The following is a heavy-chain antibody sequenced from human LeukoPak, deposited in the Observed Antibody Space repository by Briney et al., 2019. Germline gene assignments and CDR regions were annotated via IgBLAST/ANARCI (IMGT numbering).Heavy chain of an antibody. CDR3: ARDLYYYGSGDYYYYGMDV. CDR2: IYYSGST. CDR1: GGSFSGYY. V-gene: IGHV4-30-4*08. Sequence: SETLSLTCAVYGGSFSGYYWSWIRQPPGKGLEWIGYIYYSGSTYYNPSLKSRVTISVDTSKNQFSLKLSSVTAADTAVYYCARDLYYYGSGDYYYYGMDVWGKGTTVTVSS. J-gene: IGHJ6*04. D-gene: IGHD3-10*01.